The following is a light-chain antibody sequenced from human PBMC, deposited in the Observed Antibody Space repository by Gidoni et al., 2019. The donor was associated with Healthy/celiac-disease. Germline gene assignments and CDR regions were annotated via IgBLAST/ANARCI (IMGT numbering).Light chain of an antibody. V-gene: IGKV3-20*01. CDR1: QSVSSSY. Sequence: EIVLTQSPRTLSLSPGERSTLSCRASQSVSSSYLAWYQQKPGQATRLLIYGASSRATGIPDRFSGSGSGTDFTLTISRLEPEDFAVYYCQQYGSSPPLTFXGXTKVEIK. CDR3: QQYGSSPPLT. CDR2: GAS. J-gene: IGKJ4*01.